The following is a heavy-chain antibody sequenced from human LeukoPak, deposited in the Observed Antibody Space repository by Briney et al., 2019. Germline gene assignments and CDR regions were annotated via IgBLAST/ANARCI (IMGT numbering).Heavy chain of an antibody. CDR2: INPSGGST. J-gene: IGHJ3*02. CDR3: ARERAYYDSSGYPAAFDI. V-gene: IGHV1-46*01. D-gene: IGHD3-22*01. Sequence: APVKVSCKASGYTFTSYYMHWVRQAPGQGLEWMGIINPSGGSTSYAQKFQGRVTMTRDTSTSTVYMELSSLRSEDTAVYYCARERAYYDSSGYPAAFDIWGQGTMVTVSS. CDR1: GYTFTSYY.